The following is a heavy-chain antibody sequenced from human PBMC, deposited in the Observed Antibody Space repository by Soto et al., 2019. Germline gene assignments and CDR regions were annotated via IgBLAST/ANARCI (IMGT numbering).Heavy chain of an antibody. Sequence: EVQLVESGGGLVQPGGSLRLSCAASGFTFSSSWMHWVRQAPGKGLVWVSRINSDGSRTNYADSVKGRFTISRDNAKNTLYLQMNSPRAEDTALYYCARGPTGWYGYDYWGQGPLVTVSS. CDR1: GFTFSSSW. J-gene: IGHJ4*02. CDR2: INSDGSRT. CDR3: ARGPTGWYGYDY. D-gene: IGHD6-19*01. V-gene: IGHV3-74*01.